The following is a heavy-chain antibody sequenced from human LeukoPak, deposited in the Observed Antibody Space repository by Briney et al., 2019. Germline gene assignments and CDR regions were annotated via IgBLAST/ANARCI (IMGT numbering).Heavy chain of an antibody. CDR1: GFTFSSYA. CDR3: AKVKEAAGVDY. Sequence: GGSLRLSCAASGFTFSSYAMSWVRQAPGKGLEWVSTISDSGGSTKNADSVKGRFTISRDNAKNTLYLHMNSLRAEDTAVYYCAKVKEAAGVDYWGQGTLVTVSS. D-gene: IGHD6-13*01. J-gene: IGHJ4*02. CDR2: ISDSGGST. V-gene: IGHV3-23*01.